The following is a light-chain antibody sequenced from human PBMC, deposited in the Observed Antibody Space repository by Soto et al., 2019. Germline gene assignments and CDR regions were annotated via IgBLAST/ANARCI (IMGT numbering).Light chain of an antibody. CDR1: QNIGSY. Sequence: DIQMTQSPSSVSSSVRDGVTITCRASQNIGSYLSWYQHTVGKAPKLLIYAASRLHSGVPPRFSGSGSGTDFTLTISSLQPEDCASYYCQEANGFPGTFGKGTTVEIK. CDR2: AAS. V-gene: IGKV1-12*01. J-gene: IGKJ1*01. CDR3: QEANGFPGT.